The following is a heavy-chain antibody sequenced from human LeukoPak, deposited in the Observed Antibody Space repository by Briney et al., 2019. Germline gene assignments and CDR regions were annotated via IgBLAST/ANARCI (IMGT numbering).Heavy chain of an antibody. D-gene: IGHD5-18*01. CDR2: MNPNSGNT. V-gene: IGHV1-8*01. CDR3: ARLWMVDTAMLGWGHAFDI. J-gene: IGHJ3*02. Sequence: GASVKVSCKASGYTFTSYDINWVRQATGQGLEWMGWMNPNSGNTGYAQKFQGRVTMTRNTSISTAYMELSSLRSEDTAVYYCARLWMVDTAMLGWGHAFDIWGQGTMVTVSS. CDR1: GYTFTSYD.